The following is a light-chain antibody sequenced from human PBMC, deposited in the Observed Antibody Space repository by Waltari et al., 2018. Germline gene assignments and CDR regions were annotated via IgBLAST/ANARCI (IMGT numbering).Light chain of an antibody. J-gene: IGLJ1*01. Sequence: QSALTPPASVSASPGQSIPIPCPGTNSDVGPYDFVPWYQQHPGKAPHLIIYEVSNRPSGISNRFSASKSGNTASLTISGLQAEDEADYYCSSYTTSSAPGVFGTGTRVTVL. CDR3: SSYTTSSAPGV. CDR2: EVS. CDR1: NSDVGPYDF. V-gene: IGLV2-14*01.